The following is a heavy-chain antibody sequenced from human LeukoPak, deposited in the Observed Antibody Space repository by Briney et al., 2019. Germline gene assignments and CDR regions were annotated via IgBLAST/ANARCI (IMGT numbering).Heavy chain of an antibody. Sequence: GESLKISCRGSGYIFTNYWIGWVRQMPGQGLEWMGIIHPSDSETLYGPSFQGQVIISADKSTSTIYLQWASLKASDTAMYYCAKRSHVLGEDPWFDPWGQGTLVTVSS. J-gene: IGHJ5*02. CDR3: AKRSHVLGEDPWFDP. V-gene: IGHV5-51*01. CDR1: GYIFTNYW. D-gene: IGHD3-16*01. CDR2: IHPSDSET.